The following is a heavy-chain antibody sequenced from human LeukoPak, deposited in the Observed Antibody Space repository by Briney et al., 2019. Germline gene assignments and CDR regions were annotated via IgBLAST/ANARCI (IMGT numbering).Heavy chain of an antibody. CDR2: INPSGGST. Sequence: ASVKVSCKASGYTFTSYYMHWVRQAPGQGLEWMGIINPSGGSTSYAQKFQGRVTMTRDTSKNQFSLKLSSVTAADTAVYYCARAMTTVTTGFDYWGQGTLVTVSS. D-gene: IGHD4-17*01. J-gene: IGHJ4*02. V-gene: IGHV1-46*01. CDR3: ARAMTTVTTGFDY. CDR1: GYTFTSYY.